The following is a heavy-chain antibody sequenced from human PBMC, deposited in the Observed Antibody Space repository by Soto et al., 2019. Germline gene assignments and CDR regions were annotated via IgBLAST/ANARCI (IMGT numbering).Heavy chain of an antibody. CDR2: TYYRSKWYN. CDR3: ARDPGYSSGWYAAYYYYYYGMDV. J-gene: IGHJ6*02. D-gene: IGHD6-19*01. Sequence: PSQTLSLTCAISGGSVSSNSAAWNWIRQSPSRGLEWLGRTYYRSKWYNDYAVSVKSRITINPDTSKNQFSLQLNSVTPEDTAVYYCARDPGYSSGWYAAYYYYYYGMDVWGQGTTVTVSS. CDR1: GGSVSSNSAA. V-gene: IGHV6-1*01.